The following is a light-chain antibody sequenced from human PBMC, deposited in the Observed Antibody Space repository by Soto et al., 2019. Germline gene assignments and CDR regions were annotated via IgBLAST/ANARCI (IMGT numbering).Light chain of an antibody. CDR1: SSDIGGYGR. J-gene: IGLJ3*02. Sequence: QSALTQPASVSGSPGQSITIYCTGTSSDIGGYGRVTWYQQHPGKVPKLIIYDVGFRPSGVSYRFSGSKSGNTASLTISGLKAEDEADYYCSSYASSDSWVFGGGIKLTVL. V-gene: IGLV2-14*03. CDR2: DVG. CDR3: SSYASSDSWV.